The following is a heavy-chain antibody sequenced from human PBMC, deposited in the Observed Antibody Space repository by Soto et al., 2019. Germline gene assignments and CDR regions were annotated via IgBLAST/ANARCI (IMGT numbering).Heavy chain of an antibody. CDR3: TADTAMTNYGMDV. Sequence: EVHLVESGGGLVQPGGSLKLSCAASGFTFSGSAMHWVRQASGKGLEWVGRIRSKANSYATAYAASVKGRFTISRDDSKNTAYLQMNSLKTEDTAVYYCTADTAMTNYGMDVWGQGTTVTVPS. D-gene: IGHD5-18*01. V-gene: IGHV3-73*02. CDR1: GFTFSGSA. CDR2: IRSKANSYAT. J-gene: IGHJ6*02.